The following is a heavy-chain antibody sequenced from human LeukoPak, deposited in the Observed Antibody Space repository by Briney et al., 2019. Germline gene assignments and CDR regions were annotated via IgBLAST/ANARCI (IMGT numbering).Heavy chain of an antibody. V-gene: IGHV3-66*01. J-gene: IGHJ4*02. CDR1: GFAVNDNY. CDR2: IYSGGNT. Sequence: PGGSLRLSCAASGFAVNDNYMSWVRQAQGKGLEWVSIIYSGGNTYYADSVKGRFTVSRDNSKNTLYLQMNSLRAEDTAVYYCARVIVGTTTRLDYFDYWGQGTLVTVSS. CDR3: ARVIVGTTTRLDYFDY. D-gene: IGHD1-26*01.